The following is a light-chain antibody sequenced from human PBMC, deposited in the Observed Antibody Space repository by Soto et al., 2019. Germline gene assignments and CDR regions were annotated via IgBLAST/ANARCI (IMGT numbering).Light chain of an antibody. CDR3: SSYTSRSTRV. CDR1: SSDVGGYNY. J-gene: IGLJ2*01. V-gene: IGLV2-14*01. Sequence: QSALTQPASVSGSPGQSITISCPGTSSDVGGYNYVSWYQQHPGKAPKLMIYDVRNRPSGVSNRFSGSKSGNTASLTISGIQAEDEADYYCSSYTSRSTRVFGGGTMLTVL. CDR2: DVR.